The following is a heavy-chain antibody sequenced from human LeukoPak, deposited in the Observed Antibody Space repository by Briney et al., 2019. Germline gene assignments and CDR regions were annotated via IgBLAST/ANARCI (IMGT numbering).Heavy chain of an antibody. CDR2: INPNSGDT. D-gene: IGHD2-15*01. J-gene: IGHJ3*02. V-gene: IGHV1-2*06. Sequence: GASVKVSCKASGYTFIKHWMHWVRQAPGQGLEWMGRINPNSGDTNVAQKFQGRVTLTRDTSISTSYMELNSLRSDDTAVYFCAKVREVGTNIEVVVVDISGAFDMWGQGTKVTVSS. CDR3: AKVREVGTNIEVVVVDISGAFDM. CDR1: GYTFIKHW.